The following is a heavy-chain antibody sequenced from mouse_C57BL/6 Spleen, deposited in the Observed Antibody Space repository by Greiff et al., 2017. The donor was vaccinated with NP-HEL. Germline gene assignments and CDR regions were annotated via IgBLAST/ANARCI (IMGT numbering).Heavy chain of an antibody. Sequence: QVQLQQSGAELARPGASVKLSCKASGSTFTRYGISWVKQRTGQGLEWIGEIYPRSGNTYYNEKFKGKATLTADKSSSTAYMELRSLTSEDSAVYFCARLFPFTAMDYWGQGTSVTVSS. CDR1: GSTFTRYG. J-gene: IGHJ4*01. CDR3: ARLFPFTAMDY. CDR2: IYPRSGNT. V-gene: IGHV1-81*01.